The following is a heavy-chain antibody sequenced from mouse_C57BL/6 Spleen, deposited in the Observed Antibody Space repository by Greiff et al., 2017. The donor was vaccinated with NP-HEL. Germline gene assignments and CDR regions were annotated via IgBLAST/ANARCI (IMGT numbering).Heavy chain of an antibody. CDR3: ERHGLRQLSDGGYFDV. J-gene: IGHJ1*03. D-gene: IGHD3-2*02. CDR1: GYTFTEYT. Sequence: VQLQQSGAELVKPGASVKLSCKASGYTFTEYTIHWVKQRSGQGLEWIGWSYPGSGSIKYNEKFKDKATLTADKSSSTVSMELSRLTFEDSAVYFCERHGLRQLSDGGYFDVWGTGTTDTVSS. CDR2: SYPGSGSI. V-gene: IGHV1-62-2*01.